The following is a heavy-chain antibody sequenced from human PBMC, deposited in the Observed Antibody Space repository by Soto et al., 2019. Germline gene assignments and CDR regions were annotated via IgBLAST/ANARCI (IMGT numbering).Heavy chain of an antibody. D-gene: IGHD2-2*01. CDR2: IYSGGST. Sequence: PGGSLRLSCAASGCTVSSNYMSWVRQAPGKGLEWVSVIYSGGSTYYADSVKGRFTISRDNSKNTLYLQMNSLRAEDTAVYYCARDNRDQKDPHFYYYYGMDVWGQGTTVTVSS. J-gene: IGHJ6*02. CDR1: GCTVSSNY. V-gene: IGHV3-53*01. CDR3: ARDNRDQKDPHFYYYYGMDV.